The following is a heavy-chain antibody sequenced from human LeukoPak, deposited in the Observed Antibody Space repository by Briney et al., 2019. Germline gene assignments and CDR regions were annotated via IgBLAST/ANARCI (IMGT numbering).Heavy chain of an antibody. Sequence: SETLSLTCAVYGGSFSGYYWSWIRQPPGKGLEWIGEINHSGSTNYNPSLKSRVTISVDTSKNQFSLKLSSVTAADTAVYYRASVNSLLQWLYYWGQGTLVTASS. CDR3: ASVNSLLQWLYY. V-gene: IGHV4-34*01. CDR2: INHSGST. J-gene: IGHJ4*02. D-gene: IGHD6-19*01. CDR1: GGSFSGYY.